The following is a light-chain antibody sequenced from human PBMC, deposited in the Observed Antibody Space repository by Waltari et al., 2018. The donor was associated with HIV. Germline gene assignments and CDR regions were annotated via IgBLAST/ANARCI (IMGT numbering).Light chain of an antibody. Sequence: QSVLTQPPSVSAAPGQKVTISCSGSSSDIGSYSLSCYQQFPGTSPTSLIFDTYMCPSGFPDRFSASMSGSSAPLDITGLQSVDEVDYYCATWDNILSIGVFGGGTKLSVL. CDR2: DTY. V-gene: IGLV1-51*01. J-gene: IGLJ3*02. CDR1: SSDIGSYS. CDR3: ATWDNILSIGV.